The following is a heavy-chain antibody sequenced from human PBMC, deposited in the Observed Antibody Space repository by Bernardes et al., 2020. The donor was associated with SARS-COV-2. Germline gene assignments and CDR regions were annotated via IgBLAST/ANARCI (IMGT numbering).Heavy chain of an antibody. V-gene: IGHV3-7*01. CDR2: IKKDGTEI. J-gene: IGHJ4*02. CDR3: ARGSGNYYFDY. D-gene: IGHD1-26*01. Sequence: GGSLRLSCAASGFTFSSYWMNWVRHTPGKGLEWVANIKKDGTEINYADSVKGRFTISRDNARNTLYLEMNSLRAEDTAVYYCARGSGNYYFDYWGQGTLVTVSS. CDR1: GFTFSSYW.